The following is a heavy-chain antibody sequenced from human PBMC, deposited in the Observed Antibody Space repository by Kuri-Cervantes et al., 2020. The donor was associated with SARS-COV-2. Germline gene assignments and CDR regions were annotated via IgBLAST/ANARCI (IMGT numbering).Heavy chain of an antibody. CDR2: IYSGGST. Sequence: GESLKISCAASGFTVSSNYMSWVRQAPGKGLEWVSVIYSGGSTYYAASGKGRFTISRDNSQNTLYLHMKSLRSEDTAMYHCAKDRVGVQDFWGQGTLVTVSS. J-gene: IGHJ4*02. V-gene: IGHV3-66*02. D-gene: IGHD2-21*01. CDR3: AKDRVGVQDF. CDR1: GFTVSSNY.